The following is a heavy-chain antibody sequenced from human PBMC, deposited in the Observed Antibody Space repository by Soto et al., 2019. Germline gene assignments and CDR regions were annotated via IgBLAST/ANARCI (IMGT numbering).Heavy chain of an antibody. D-gene: IGHD3-16*01. J-gene: IGHJ5*02. CDR3: ARGGTLKPFDP. CDR1: GGTFSSYP. Sequence: QVQLVQSGPEVKEPGSSVKVSCKTSGGTFSSYPLNWVRQAPGQGLEWMGVITPLYGTKNYAQRFRGRVTFAADGSTSTVFMELTRATSDDTAVYFCARGGTLKPFDPWGQGTLVTVSS. CDR2: ITPLYGTK. V-gene: IGHV1-69*12.